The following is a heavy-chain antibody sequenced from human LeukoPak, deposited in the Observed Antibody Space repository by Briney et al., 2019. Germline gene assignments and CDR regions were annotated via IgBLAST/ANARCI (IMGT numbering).Heavy chain of an antibody. D-gene: IGHD2-2*02. CDR3: ARVGRVPAAIGGWFDP. Sequence: SETLSLTCTVSGGSISSSSYYWGWIRQPPGKGLEWIGSIYYSGSTYYNPSLKSRVTISVDTSKNQFFLKLSSVTAADTAVYYCARVGRVPAAIGGWFDPWGQGTLVTVSS. J-gene: IGHJ5*02. V-gene: IGHV4-39*07. CDR2: IYYSGST. CDR1: GGSISSSSYY.